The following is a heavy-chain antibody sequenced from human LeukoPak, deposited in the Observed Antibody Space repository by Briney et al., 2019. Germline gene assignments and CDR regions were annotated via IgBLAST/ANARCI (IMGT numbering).Heavy chain of an antibody. Sequence: GGSLRLSCAASGFAFRDYYTSWIRQAPGKGLEWISYITMTGSVIQYSDSVKGRFTTSRDNAKNSLYLQMNSLRAEDTAVYYCARGGWSRGWFDPWGQGTLVTVSS. CDR1: GFAFRDYY. CDR3: ARGGWSRGWFDP. V-gene: IGHV3-11*01. D-gene: IGHD6-19*01. CDR2: ITMTGSVI. J-gene: IGHJ5*02.